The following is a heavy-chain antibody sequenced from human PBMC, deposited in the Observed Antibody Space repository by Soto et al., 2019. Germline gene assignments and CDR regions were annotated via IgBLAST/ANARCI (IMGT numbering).Heavy chain of an antibody. CDR1: GFTFSSYA. J-gene: IGHJ5*02. D-gene: IGHD1-7*01. V-gene: IGHV3-23*01. CDR3: AKGFSHNWNYVWSNWFDP. CDR2: ISGSGGST. Sequence: PGGSLRLSCAASGFTFSSYAMSWVRQAPGKGLEWVSAISGSGGSTYYADSVKGRFTISRDNSKNTLYLQMNSLRAEDTAVYYCAKGFSHNWNYVWSNWFDPWGQGTLVTVSS.